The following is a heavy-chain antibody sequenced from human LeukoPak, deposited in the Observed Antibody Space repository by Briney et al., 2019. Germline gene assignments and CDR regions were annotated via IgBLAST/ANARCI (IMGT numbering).Heavy chain of an antibody. J-gene: IGHJ4*02. CDR2: IYYSGST. V-gene: IGHV4-59*01. CDR3: ARGLRVSTFDY. D-gene: IGHD6-6*01. CDR1: GGSISSYY. Sequence: PSETLSLTCTVSGGSISSYYWSWIRQPPGKGLEWIGYIYYSGSTNYNPSLKSRVTISVATSKNQFSLKLSSVTAADTAVYYCARGLRVSTFDYWGQGTLVTVSS.